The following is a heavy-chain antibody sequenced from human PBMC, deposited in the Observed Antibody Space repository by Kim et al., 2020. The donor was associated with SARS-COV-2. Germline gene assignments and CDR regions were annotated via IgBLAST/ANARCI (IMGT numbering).Heavy chain of an antibody. CDR2: ISGGGGST. D-gene: IGHD4-17*01. CDR3: AKGLRVTTQTTGGYFFGS. J-gene: IGHJ5*02. V-gene: IGHV3-23*01. Sequence: GGSLRLSCVASGFTFTTYTMNWVRQAPGKGLEWVSGISGGGGSTYYADSVKGRFTISRDSSKNTLYLQMNSLRVEDTAVYYCAKGLRVTTQTTGGYFFGSWGQGTLVTVSS. CDR1: GFTFTTYT.